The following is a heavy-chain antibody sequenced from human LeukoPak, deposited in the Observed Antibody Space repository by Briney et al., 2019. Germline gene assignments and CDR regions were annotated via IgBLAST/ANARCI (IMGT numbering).Heavy chain of an antibody. D-gene: IGHD3-16*01. CDR2: ISSSSSYI. CDR3: ARDLISSYYDYVWGSSH. Sequence: GGSLRLSCAASGFTFSDNYMTWVRQAPGKGLEWVSSISSSSSYIYYADSVKGRFTISRDNAKNSLYLQMNGLRAEDTAVYYCARDLISSYYDYVWGSSHWGQGTLVTVSS. V-gene: IGHV3-21*01. CDR1: GFTFSDNY. J-gene: IGHJ4*02.